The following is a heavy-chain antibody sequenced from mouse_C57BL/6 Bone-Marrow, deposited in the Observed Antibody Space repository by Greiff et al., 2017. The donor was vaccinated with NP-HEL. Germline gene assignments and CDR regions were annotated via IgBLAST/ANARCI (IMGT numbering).Heavy chain of an antibody. CDR3: ASHYYGSSYNY. CDR1: GYTFTSYW. D-gene: IGHD1-1*01. V-gene: IGHV1-50*01. Sequence: VKLMESGAELVKPGASVKLSCKASGYTFTSYWMQWVKQRPGQGLEWIGEIDPSDSYTNYNQKFKGKATLTVDTSSSTAYMQLSSLTSEDSAVYYCASHYYGSSYNYWGQGTTLTVSS. J-gene: IGHJ2*01. CDR2: IDPSDSYT.